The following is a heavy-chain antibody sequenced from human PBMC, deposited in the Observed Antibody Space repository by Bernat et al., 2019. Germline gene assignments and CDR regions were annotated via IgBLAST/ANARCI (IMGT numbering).Heavy chain of an antibody. CDR3: ARSRGTKWELLGFDY. Sequence: QVQLQESGPGLVKPSETLSLTCTVSGGSISSYYWSWIRQPPGKGLEWIGYIYYSGSPTYNPSLKRRVTISVDTSKNQFSLKLSYVTAADTAVYYCARSRGTKWELLGFDYWGQGTLVTVSS. V-gene: IGHV4-59*08. J-gene: IGHJ4*02. CDR2: IYYSGSP. D-gene: IGHD1-26*01. CDR1: GGSISSYY.